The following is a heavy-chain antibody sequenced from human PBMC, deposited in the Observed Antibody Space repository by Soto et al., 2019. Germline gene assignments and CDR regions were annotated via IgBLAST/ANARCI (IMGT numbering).Heavy chain of an antibody. D-gene: IGHD1-26*01. V-gene: IGHV3-15*01. Sequence: GGSLRLSCAASGFTFTNAWMNWVRQAPGKGLEWVGRIKSKTDGGTTDYAAPVKGRFTISRDDSKTTLYLQMNSLKTEDTAVYYCTRIVGTTGGEDWGQGTLVTVSS. J-gene: IGHJ4*02. CDR2: IKSKTDGGTT. CDR3: TRIVGTTGGED. CDR1: GFTFTNAW.